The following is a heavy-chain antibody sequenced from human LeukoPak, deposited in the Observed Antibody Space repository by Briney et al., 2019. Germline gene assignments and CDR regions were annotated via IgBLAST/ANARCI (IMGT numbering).Heavy chain of an antibody. CDR2: IYTSGST. J-gene: IGHJ6*03. V-gene: IGHV4-4*09. Sequence: HSETLSLTCTVSGGSISSYYWIWIRQPPGKGLEWFGYIYTSGSTNSNPSLKSRVTISVDTSNNHYSLKLSSLPAADLAVYYCATDLHGGPHYYYFYVDVWGKGTTVTVSS. D-gene: IGHD3-16*01. CDR3: ATDLHGGPHYYYFYVDV. CDR1: GGSISSYY.